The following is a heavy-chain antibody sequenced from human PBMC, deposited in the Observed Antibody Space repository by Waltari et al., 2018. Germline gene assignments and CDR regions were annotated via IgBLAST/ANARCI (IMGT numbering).Heavy chain of an antibody. D-gene: IGHD5-12*01. CDR3: ASRMDIVATIRFGDSAYYYYGMDV. CDR2: IIPIFGTA. J-gene: IGHJ6*02. Sequence: QVQLVQSGAEVKKPGSSVKVSCKASGGTFSSYAISWVRQAPGQGLEWMGGIIPIFGTANYAQKFKGRVTITADESTSTAYMELSSLRAEDTAVYYCASRMDIVATIRFGDSAYYYYGMDVWGQGTTVTVSS. CDR1: GGTFSSYA. V-gene: IGHV1-69*13.